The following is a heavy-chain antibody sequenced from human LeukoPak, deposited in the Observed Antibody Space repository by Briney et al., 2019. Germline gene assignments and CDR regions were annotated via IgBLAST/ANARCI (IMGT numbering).Heavy chain of an antibody. CDR3: ARITKDSSSSSGYYFDS. CDR1: GVSVTSYY. J-gene: IGHJ4*02. Sequence: PSETLSLTCTVSGVSVTSYYWSWLRQPAGKGLEWIGRIYTSGSTSYNPSLRSRLTMSVDTSKNQFSLNLSSVTAADTAVYYCARITKDSSSSSGYYFDSWGQGTLVTVSS. CDR2: IYTSGST. V-gene: IGHV4-4*07. D-gene: IGHD6-13*01.